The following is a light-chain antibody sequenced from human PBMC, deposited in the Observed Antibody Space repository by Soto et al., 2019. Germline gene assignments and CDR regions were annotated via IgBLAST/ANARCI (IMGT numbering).Light chain of an antibody. Sequence: DIVMTQSPDSLAVSLGERATINCKSSQSVLYSSNNKNYLAWYQQKPGQPPKLLIYWASTRESGVPDRFSGSGSGNDFTLTIGSLQAEDVAVYYCQQYYGAPQNFGQGTKVEIK. V-gene: IGKV4-1*01. CDR2: WAS. J-gene: IGKJ1*01. CDR3: QQYYGAPQN. CDR1: QSVLYSSNNKNY.